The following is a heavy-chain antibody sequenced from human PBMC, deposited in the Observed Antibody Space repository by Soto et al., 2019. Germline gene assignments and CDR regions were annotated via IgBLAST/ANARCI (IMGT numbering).Heavy chain of an antibody. CDR1: GGSISSYY. CDR3: ARDYSGYDWSWFDP. D-gene: IGHD5-12*01. V-gene: IGHV4-59*01. CDR2: IYYSGST. J-gene: IGHJ5*02. Sequence: SETLSLTCTASGGSISSYYWSWIRQPPGKGLEWIGYIYYSGSTNYNPSLKSRVTISVDTSKNQCSLKLSSVTAADTAVYYCARDYSGYDWSWFDPWGQGTLVTVSS.